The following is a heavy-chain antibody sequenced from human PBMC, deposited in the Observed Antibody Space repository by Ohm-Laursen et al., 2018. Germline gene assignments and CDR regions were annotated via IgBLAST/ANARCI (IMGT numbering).Heavy chain of an antibody. CDR3: ARVTVDFWSNFYHDY. V-gene: IGHV3-66*01. J-gene: IGHJ4*02. Sequence: SLRLSCAASGSTVSNTYMSWVRQAPGKGLEWVSVLYSGGSTYYADSVKGRFTISGDNSKNTLYLQMNSLRAEDTAVYYCARVTVDFWSNFYHDYWGQGTLVTVSS. CDR2: LYSGGST. CDR1: GSTVSNTY. D-gene: IGHD3-3*01.